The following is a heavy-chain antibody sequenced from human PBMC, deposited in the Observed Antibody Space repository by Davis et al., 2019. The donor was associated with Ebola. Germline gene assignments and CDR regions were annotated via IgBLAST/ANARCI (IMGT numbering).Heavy chain of an antibody. Sequence: PGGSLRLSCPVSGFTSSSYGMPRVCQAPSKGLEWVAVIWYDGSNKYYADSVKGRFTISRDNSKNTLYLQMNSLRAEDTAVYYCARDSGDYVAYYFEYWGQGTLVTVSS. V-gene: IGHV3-33*08. CDR2: IWYDGSNK. CDR1: GFTSSSYG. D-gene: IGHD4-17*01. CDR3: ARDSGDYVAYYFEY. J-gene: IGHJ4*02.